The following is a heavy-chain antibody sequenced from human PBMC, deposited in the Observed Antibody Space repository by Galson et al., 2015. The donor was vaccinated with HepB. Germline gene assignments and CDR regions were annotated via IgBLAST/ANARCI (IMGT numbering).Heavy chain of an antibody. V-gene: IGHV3-23*01. D-gene: IGHD3-22*01. CDR1: GFSFRDYA. CDR3: AKRQGHYYDTTDWAYYFDF. CDR2: ISATGGST. Sequence: SLRLSCAASGFSFRDYAMTWVRQAPGKGLEWVSSISATGGSTSYADSVKGRFTISRDNSESTLYLQMNSLRAEDTAIYYCAKRQGHYYDTTDWAYYFDFWGQGILVTVSS. J-gene: IGHJ4*02.